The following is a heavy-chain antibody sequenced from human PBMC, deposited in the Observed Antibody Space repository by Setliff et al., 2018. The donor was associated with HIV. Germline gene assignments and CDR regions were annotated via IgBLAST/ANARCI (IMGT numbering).Heavy chain of an antibody. Sequence: SETLSLTCTVSGGSISSSSYYWGWIRQPPGKGLEWIGSIFNDGRTYYNPSLKSRVTIPMDTSTNQFSLKLTSVTAADTAVYYCARGGTSSNWFDPWGQGTLVTVSS. V-gene: IGHV4-39*01. J-gene: IGHJ5*02. CDR2: IFNDGRT. CDR1: GGSISSSSYY. D-gene: IGHD1-26*01. CDR3: ARGGTSSNWFDP.